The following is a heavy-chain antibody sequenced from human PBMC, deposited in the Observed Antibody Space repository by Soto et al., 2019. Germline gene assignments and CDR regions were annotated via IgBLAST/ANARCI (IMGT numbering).Heavy chain of an antibody. J-gene: IGHJ5*02. V-gene: IGHV1-46*01. CDR2: INLSGGST. CDR3: ARDLRAVATGWHWFDP. CDR1: GYTFTSYY. D-gene: IGHD5-12*01. Sequence: QVQLVQSGAEVKKPGASVKVSCKASGYTFTSYYMHWVRQAPGQGLEWMGIINLSGGSTSYAQKFQGRVTMTRDTSTSTVYMELSSLRSEDTAVYYCARDLRAVATGWHWFDPWGQGTLVTVSS.